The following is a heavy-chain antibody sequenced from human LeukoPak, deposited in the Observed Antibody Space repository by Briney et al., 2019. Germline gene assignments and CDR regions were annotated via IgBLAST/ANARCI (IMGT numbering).Heavy chain of an antibody. CDR2: VNPSGGST. V-gene: IGHV1-46*01. J-gene: IGHJ4*02. D-gene: IGHD1-26*01. Sequence: ASVTLSCKASGYTFASYYLHWVRQATGQGLEWMGMVNPSGGSTSYAQKFQGRVTMTRDTSTTTVYMELSSLRSDDTAVFYCARRHKHYYQIDYWGQGTLVTVSS. CDR1: GYTFASYY. CDR3: ARRHKHYYQIDY.